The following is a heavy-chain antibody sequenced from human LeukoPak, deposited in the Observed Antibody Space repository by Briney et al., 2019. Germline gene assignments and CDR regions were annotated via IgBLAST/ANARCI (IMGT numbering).Heavy chain of an antibody. Sequence: SETLSLTCTVSGGSISSYYWNWIRQPPGKGLEWIGYIYYSGSTNYNPSLKSRVTISVDTSKNQFSLKLSSVTAADTAVYYCARDLGYFGSGSYLGWFDPWGQGTLVTVSS. V-gene: IGHV4-59*01. CDR3: ARDLGYFGSGSYLGWFDP. J-gene: IGHJ5*02. CDR2: IYYSGST. D-gene: IGHD3-10*01. CDR1: GGSISSYY.